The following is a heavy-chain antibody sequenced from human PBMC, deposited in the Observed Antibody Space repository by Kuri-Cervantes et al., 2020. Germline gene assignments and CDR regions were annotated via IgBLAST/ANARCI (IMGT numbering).Heavy chain of an antibody. CDR1: GESIISYY. J-gene: IGHJ4*02. D-gene: IGHD6-19*01. CDR3: ARVSIAVAGVIDY. V-gene: IGHV4-59*12. Sequence: SETLSLTCTVSGESIISYYWSWIRQPPGKGLEWIGYIYYTGSTNYNPSLKSRVTISVDTSKNQFSLKLSSVTAADTAVYYCARVSIAVAGVIDYWGQGTLVTVSS. CDR2: IYYTGST.